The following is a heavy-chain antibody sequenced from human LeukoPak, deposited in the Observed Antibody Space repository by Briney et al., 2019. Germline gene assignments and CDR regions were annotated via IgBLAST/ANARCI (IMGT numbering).Heavy chain of an antibody. Sequence: GGSLRLSCAASGFTFSSYWMSWVRQAPGKGLEWVANIKQDGSEKYYVDSVKGRFTISRDNAENSLFLQMNSLRPDDTAVYFCVKLVVVTATYWYFDVWGRGTPITVSS. V-gene: IGHV3-7*01. D-gene: IGHD2-21*02. CDR3: VKLVVVTATYWYFDV. J-gene: IGHJ2*01. CDR2: IKQDGSEK. CDR1: GFTFSSYW.